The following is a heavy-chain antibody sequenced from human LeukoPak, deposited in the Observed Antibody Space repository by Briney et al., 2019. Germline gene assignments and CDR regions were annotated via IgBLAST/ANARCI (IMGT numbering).Heavy chain of an antibody. CDR1: GLTFITYA. CDR3: VRGGGVVAGTYDY. J-gene: IGHJ4*02. Sequence: PGGSLRLSCVASGLTFITYAFHWVRQAPGKGLEYVSAISNNGEDTYYADSVKGRFTISRDNSKNTLYLQMGSLRAEDMAVYYCVRGGGVVAGTYDYWGQGTLVTVSS. CDR2: ISNNGEDT. D-gene: IGHD6-19*01. V-gene: IGHV3-64*02.